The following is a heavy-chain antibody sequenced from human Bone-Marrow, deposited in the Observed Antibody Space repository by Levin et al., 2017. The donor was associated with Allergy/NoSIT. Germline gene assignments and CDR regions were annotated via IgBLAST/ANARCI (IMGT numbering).Heavy chain of an antibody. CDR1: GGSIDSGSFS. CDR2: IHTSEGP. J-gene: IGHJ5*02. CDR3: ARSDPRSPVKAYDL. V-gene: IGHV4-61*02. D-gene: IGHD2-21*01. Sequence: SQTLSLTCAVSGGSIDSGSFSWTWIRQPAGAGLEFIGRIHTSEGPIYNPSLRSRLSMSLDTSNNQFSLNLRSVTAADTALYYCARSDPRSPVKAYDLWGQGAVVTVSS.